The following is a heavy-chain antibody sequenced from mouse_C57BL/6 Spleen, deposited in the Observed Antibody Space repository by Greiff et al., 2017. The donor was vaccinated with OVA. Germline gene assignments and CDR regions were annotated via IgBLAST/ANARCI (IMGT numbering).Heavy chain of an antibody. CDR2: INTNYGTT. D-gene: IGHD1-1*01. Sequence: VQLKQSGPELVKPGASVKISCKASGYSFTDYNMNWVKQSNGKSLEWIGVINTNYGTTSYNQKFKGKATLPVAQSSSTAYMQLNSLTSEDSAVYYCARGLVIIVDWYFDVWGTGTTVTVSS. J-gene: IGHJ1*03. V-gene: IGHV1-39*01. CDR1: GYSFTDYN. CDR3: ARGLVIIVDWYFDV.